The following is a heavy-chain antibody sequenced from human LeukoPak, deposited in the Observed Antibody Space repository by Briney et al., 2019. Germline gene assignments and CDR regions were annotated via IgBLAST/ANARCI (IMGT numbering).Heavy chain of an antibody. CDR1: GGTFSSYA. J-gene: IGHJ6*03. D-gene: IGHD2-2*02. CDR2: IIPIFGTA. CDR3: ARGGQLLYSGPALNYYMDV. Sequence: SVKVSCKASGGTFSSYAISWVRQARGQGLEWMGGIIPIFGTANYAQKFQGRVTITTDESTSTAYMELSSLRSEDTAVCYCARGGQLLYSGPALNYYMDVWGKGTTVTVSS. V-gene: IGHV1-69*05.